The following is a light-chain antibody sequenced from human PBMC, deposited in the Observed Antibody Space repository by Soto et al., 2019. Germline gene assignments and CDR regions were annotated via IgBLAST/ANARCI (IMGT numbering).Light chain of an antibody. Sequence: DIQMTQSPSTLSGSVGDRVTITCRASQTISRWLVWYQQKPGQAPTRLIYKASTLKSVVPSRFSGSGSGTEFTLTISSLQPDDFATYYCQHYNSYAEAFGQGTKVELK. CDR2: KAS. CDR3: QHYNSYAEA. V-gene: IGKV1-5*03. J-gene: IGKJ1*01. CDR1: QTISRW.